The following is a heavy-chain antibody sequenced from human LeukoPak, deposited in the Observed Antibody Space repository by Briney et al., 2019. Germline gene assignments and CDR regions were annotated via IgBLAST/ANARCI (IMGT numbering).Heavy chain of an antibody. J-gene: IGHJ5*02. CDR1: GFTVSSTY. CDR2: IYSGGT. CDR3: ARRGAS. D-gene: IGHD3-16*01. Sequence: GGSLRLSCAASGFTVSSTYMSWVRQAPGKGLEWVSYIYSGGTYYPDSVKGRFSISRDNSKNTLYLQMNSLRAEDTAVYYCARRGASWGQGTLVTVSS. V-gene: IGHV3-53*01.